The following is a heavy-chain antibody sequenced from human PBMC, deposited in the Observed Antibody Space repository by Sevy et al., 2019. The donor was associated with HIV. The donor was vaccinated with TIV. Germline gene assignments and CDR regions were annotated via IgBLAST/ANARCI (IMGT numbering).Heavy chain of an antibody. CDR1: GYSFTSYW. CDR3: AQGGLGPGDWFDP. Sequence: GGSLRLSCKGSGYSFTSYWIGWVRQMPGKGLEWMGIIYPGDSDTRYSPSFQGQVTISADKSISTAYLQWSSLKASDTAMYYCAQGGLGPGDWFDPWGQGTLVTVSS. V-gene: IGHV5-51*01. J-gene: IGHJ5*02. D-gene: IGHD7-27*01. CDR2: IYPGDSDT.